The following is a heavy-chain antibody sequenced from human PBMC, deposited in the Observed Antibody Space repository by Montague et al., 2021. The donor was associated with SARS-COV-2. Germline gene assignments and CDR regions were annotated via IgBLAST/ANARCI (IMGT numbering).Heavy chain of an antibody. CDR2: TYYRSKWYN. V-gene: IGHV6-1*01. Sequence: CAISGDSVSSNIAAWNWIRQSPSRGLEWLGRTYYRSKWYNDCAVSVRSRITISPDTSKNQFSLQLNSVTPEDTAVYYCTQERGPGRTTWHYFDYWGQGTLVPVSS. CDR3: TQERGPGRTTWHYFDY. CDR1: GDSVSSNIAA. D-gene: IGHD1-14*01. J-gene: IGHJ4*02.